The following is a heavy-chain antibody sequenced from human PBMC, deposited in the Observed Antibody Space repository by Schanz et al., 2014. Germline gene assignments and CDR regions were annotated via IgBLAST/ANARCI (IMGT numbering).Heavy chain of an antibody. J-gene: IGHJ6*02. Sequence: QVQLVQNGAEVKKPGASVKVSCKASGQKRTAYYMHWVRQEAGQGLEWIGRTNPNMCGTNYAENSQGSVTMTRDTSTSTVYMELSRLTSDDTALYYCARDGHSSIWDSYYFYGLDVWGQGTTVTVSS. D-gene: IGHD6-13*01. CDR2: TNPNMCGT. V-gene: IGHV1-2*06. CDR1: GQKRTAYY. CDR3: ARDGHSSIWDSYYFYGLDV.